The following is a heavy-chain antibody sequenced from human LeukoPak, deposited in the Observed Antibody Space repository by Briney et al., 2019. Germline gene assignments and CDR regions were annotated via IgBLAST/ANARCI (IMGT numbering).Heavy chain of an antibody. D-gene: IGHD3-3*01. Sequence: SETLSLTCTVSGGSISSSYWSWIRQPPGKGLEWIGNIYYSGTTNYNPSLKSRVTISVDTSKNQFSLKLSSVTAADTAVYYCARDPAVDFWSDNASDYWGQGTLVTVSS. J-gene: IGHJ4*02. CDR1: GGSISSSY. CDR3: ARDPAVDFWSDNASDY. CDR2: IYYSGTT. V-gene: IGHV4-59*01.